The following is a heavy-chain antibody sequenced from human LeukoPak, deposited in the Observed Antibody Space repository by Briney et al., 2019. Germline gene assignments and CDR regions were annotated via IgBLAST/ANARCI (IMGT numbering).Heavy chain of an antibody. D-gene: IGHD6-13*01. V-gene: IGHV3-49*04. CDR3: TRGGSSSWYRSQFYYYHYYMDV. CDR1: GFTFGDYA. Sequence: GGSLRLSCTASGFTFGDYAMSWVRQAPGKGLEWVGFIRSKAYGGTTEYAASVRGRFTISRDDSKSIAYLQMNSLKTEDTAVYYCTRGGSSSWYRSQFYYYHYYMDVWGKGTTVTVSS. J-gene: IGHJ6*03. CDR2: IRSKAYGGTT.